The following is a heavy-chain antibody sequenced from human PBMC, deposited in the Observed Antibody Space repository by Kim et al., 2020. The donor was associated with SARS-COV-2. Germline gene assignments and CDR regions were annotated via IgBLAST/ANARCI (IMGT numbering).Heavy chain of an antibody. V-gene: IGHV4-31*03. D-gene: IGHD2-15*01. Sequence: SETLSLTCTVSGGSISSGGYYWSWIRQHPGKGLEWIGYIYYSGSTYYNPSLKSRVTISVDTSKNQFSLKLSSVTAADTAVYYCARDRNRGGGSRSPGMDVWGQGTTVTVSS. CDR1: GGSISSGGYY. CDR2: IYYSGST. J-gene: IGHJ6*02. CDR3: ARDRNRGGGSRSPGMDV.